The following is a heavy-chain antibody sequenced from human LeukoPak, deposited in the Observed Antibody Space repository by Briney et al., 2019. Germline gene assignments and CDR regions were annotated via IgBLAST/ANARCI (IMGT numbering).Heavy chain of an antibody. CDR1: GGSISSYY. CDR2: IYYSGST. J-gene: IGHJ5*02. CDR3: ARTSAGYDYVWGSYRWVNWFDP. Sequence: PSETLSLTCTVSGGSISSYYWSWIRQPPGKGLEWIGYIYYSGSTNYNPSLKSRVTISVDTSKNQFSLKLSSVTAADTAVYYCARTSAGYDYVWGSYRWVNWFDPWGQGTLVTVSS. D-gene: IGHD3-16*02. V-gene: IGHV4-59*01.